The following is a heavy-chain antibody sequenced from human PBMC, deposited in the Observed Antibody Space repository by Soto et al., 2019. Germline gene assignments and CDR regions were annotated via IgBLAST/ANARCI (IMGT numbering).Heavy chain of an antibody. CDR1: GGSISSGGYY. D-gene: IGHD5-18*01. Sequence: SETLSLTCTVSGGSISSGGYYWSWIRQHPGKGLEWIGYIYYSGSTYYNPSLKSRVTISVDTSKNQFSLKLSSVTAADTAVYYCARGTAMVRAIDYWGQGTLVTVSS. J-gene: IGHJ4*02. CDR3: ARGTAMVRAIDY. V-gene: IGHV4-31*03. CDR2: IYYSGST.